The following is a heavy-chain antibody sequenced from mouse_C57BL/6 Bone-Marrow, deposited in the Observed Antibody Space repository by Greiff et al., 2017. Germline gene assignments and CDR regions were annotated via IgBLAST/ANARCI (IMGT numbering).Heavy chain of an antibody. CDR1: GYTFTSYW. D-gene: IGHD2-3*01. J-gene: IGHJ3*01. CDR3: ARSEDGYSPWFAY. CDR2: IDPSDSYT. V-gene: IGHV1-69*01. Sequence: QVQLQQPGAELVMPGASVKLSCKASGYTFTSYWMHWVKQRPGQGLEWIGEIDPSDSYTNYNQKFKGKSTLTVDKSSSTAYMQLSSLTSEDSAVYYCARSEDGYSPWFAYWGQGTRVTVSA.